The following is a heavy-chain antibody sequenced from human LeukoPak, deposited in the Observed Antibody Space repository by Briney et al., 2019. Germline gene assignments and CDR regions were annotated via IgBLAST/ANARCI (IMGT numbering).Heavy chain of an antibody. J-gene: IGHJ4*02. CDR2: MYYSGST. CDR1: GGSISSSSDY. CDR3: ASDPGYRTLEYYFDY. V-gene: IGHV4-39*01. Sequence: SETLSLTCTVSGGSISSSSDYWGWVRQPPGKGLEWIGSMYYSGSTYYNPSLKSRVTISVDTSKSQFSLKLSSVTAADTAVYYCASDPGYRTLEYYFDYWGQGTLVTVSS. D-gene: IGHD1-14*01.